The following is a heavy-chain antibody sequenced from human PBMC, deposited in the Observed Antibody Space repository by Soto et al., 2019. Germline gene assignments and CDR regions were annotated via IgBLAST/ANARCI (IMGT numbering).Heavy chain of an antibody. D-gene: IGHD2-21*01. CDR2: IFYSGTT. Sequence: SETLYLTCIVSGGSVYSDGYYWSWIRQPPGKRPEWIGYIFYSGTTQYSPALASRVTISLETSKNQFSLELNSVTAADTAVYYCGRGRIPAPPIDPWGQGTLVTVSS. V-gene: IGHV4-61*08. CDR3: GRGRIPAPPIDP. J-gene: IGHJ5*02. CDR1: GGSVYSDGYY.